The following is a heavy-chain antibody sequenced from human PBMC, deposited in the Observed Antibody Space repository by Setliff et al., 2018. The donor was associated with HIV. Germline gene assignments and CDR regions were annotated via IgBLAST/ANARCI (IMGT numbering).Heavy chain of an antibody. V-gene: IGHV4-59*11. Sequence: SETLSLTCTVSGGSISGHYWSWIRQPPGKGLEWIGSIYYSGSTNYNPSLKSRVTISVDTSKNQFSLKLSSVTAADTAVYYCARAVGAPYFDYWGQGTLVTVSS. CDR2: IYYSGST. CDR1: GGSISGHY. J-gene: IGHJ4*02. D-gene: IGHD1-26*01. CDR3: ARAVGAPYFDY.